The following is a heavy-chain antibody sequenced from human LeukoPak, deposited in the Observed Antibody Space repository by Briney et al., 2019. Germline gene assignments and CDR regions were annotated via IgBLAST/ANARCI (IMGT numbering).Heavy chain of an antibody. Sequence: GESLKISCKGSGYSFTTYWISWVRQMPGEGLEWMGKIDPSDSYTNYSPSFQGHVTISVDKSISTAYLQWNSLKASDTAMYYCARRGSSWDGVGYWGQGTLVTVSS. CDR1: GYSFTTYW. V-gene: IGHV5-10-1*01. J-gene: IGHJ4*02. CDR3: ARRGSSWDGVGY. CDR2: IDPSDSYT. D-gene: IGHD6-13*01.